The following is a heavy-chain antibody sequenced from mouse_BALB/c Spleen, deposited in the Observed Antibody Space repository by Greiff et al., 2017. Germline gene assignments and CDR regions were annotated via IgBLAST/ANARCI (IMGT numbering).Heavy chain of an antibody. Sequence: VQLQQSGAELVKPGASVKLSCTASGFNIKDTYMHWVKQRPEQGLEWIGRIDPANGNTKYDPKFQGKATITADTSSNTAYLQLSSLTSEDTAVYYCASHYYGYEFAYWGQGTLVTVSA. CDR1: GFNIKDTY. CDR3: ASHYYGYEFAY. CDR2: IDPANGNT. V-gene: IGHV14-3*02. D-gene: IGHD1-2*01. J-gene: IGHJ3*01.